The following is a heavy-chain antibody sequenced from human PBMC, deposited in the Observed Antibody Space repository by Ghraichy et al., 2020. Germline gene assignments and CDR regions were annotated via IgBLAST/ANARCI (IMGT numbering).Heavy chain of an antibody. J-gene: IGHJ4*02. CDR3: TRVPEWSSSWSFDY. V-gene: IGHV1-69*13. CDR2: IIPLFDTT. Sequence: SVKVSCKTSGGTFSSYVINWVRQAPGQGLEWMGGIIPLFDTTNYAQNFQGRVTITADESTSTAYMELSSLRSEDTAVYYCTRVPEWSSSWSFDYWGQGTLVTVSS. D-gene: IGHD6-13*01. CDR1: GGTFSSYV.